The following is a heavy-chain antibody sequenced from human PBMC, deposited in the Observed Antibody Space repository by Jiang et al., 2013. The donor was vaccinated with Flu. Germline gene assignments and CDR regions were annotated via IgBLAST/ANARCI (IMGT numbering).Heavy chain of an antibody. CDR3: AKEGSSWYRGNYYYYYMDV. CDR2: LSGSGENT. J-gene: IGHJ6*03. D-gene: IGHD6-13*01. Sequence: QLVESGGGLVQPGGSLRLSCEASGFTFKNYAMSWVRQAPGKGLEWVSALSGSGENTYYADAVKGRFTVSRDNSKNRLYLQMNSLRPEDTAVYYCAKEGSSWYRGNYYYYYMDVRGKGDHGHRLL. V-gene: IGHV3-23*04. CDR1: GFTFKNYA.